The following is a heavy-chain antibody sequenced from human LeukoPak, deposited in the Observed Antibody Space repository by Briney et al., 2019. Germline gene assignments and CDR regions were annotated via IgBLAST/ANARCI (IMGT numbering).Heavy chain of an antibody. J-gene: IGHJ4*02. D-gene: IGHD4-23*01. CDR2: IRYEGSNE. CDR3: AKEYGGKFDY. Sequence: GGSLRLSCAASGFSFSSYGMHWVRQAPGKGLEWVAFIRYEGSNENYADSVKGRFTISRDNSENTLYLQMNSLRTKDTAVYYCAKEYGGKFDYWGQGTLVTVSS. V-gene: IGHV3-30*02. CDR1: GFSFSSYG.